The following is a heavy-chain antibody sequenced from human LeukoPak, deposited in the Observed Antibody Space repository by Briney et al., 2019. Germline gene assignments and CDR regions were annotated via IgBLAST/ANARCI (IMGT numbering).Heavy chain of an antibody. D-gene: IGHD4-11*01. CDR2: ISWNSGSI. CDR3: ARDKSTYMTLFDY. CDR1: GFTFDDYA. J-gene: IGHJ4*02. V-gene: IGHV3-9*01. Sequence: SLRLSCAASGFTFDDYAMHWVRQAPGKGLEWVSGISWNSGSIGYADSVKGRFTISRDNAKNSLYLQMNSLRAEDTAVYYCARDKSTYMTLFDYWGQGTLVTVSS.